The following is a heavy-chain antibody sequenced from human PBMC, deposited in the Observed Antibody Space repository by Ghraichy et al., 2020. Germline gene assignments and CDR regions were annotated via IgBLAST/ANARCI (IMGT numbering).Heavy chain of an antibody. CDR3: ARGGYTGYTSVDS. CDR1: GFTFSRYW. J-gene: IGHJ4*02. CDR2: IDSDESTT. V-gene: IGHV3-74*01. D-gene: IGHD5-12*01. Sequence: GGSLRLSCAAPGFTFSRYWMHWVRQAPGKGLVWVSHIDSDESTTNYADSVKGRFTISRDNAKNTLFLQMNSLRAEDTAVYYCARGGYTGYTSVDSWGQGTLVTVSS.